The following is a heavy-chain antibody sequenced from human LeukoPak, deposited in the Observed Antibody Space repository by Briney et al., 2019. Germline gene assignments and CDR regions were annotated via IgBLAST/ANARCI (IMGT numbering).Heavy chain of an antibody. D-gene: IGHD3-3*01. CDR1: GFTFSSFW. J-gene: IGHJ4*02. CDR3: ARGPPPAYSTAWSGY. Sequence: GGSLRLSCAASGFTFSSFWMSWVRQAPGKGLEWVASIKADGSDKYYVDSVKGRFTISRDNAENSLYLQVNSLRAEDTAVYFCARGPPPAYSTAWSGYWGQGTLVTVSS. V-gene: IGHV3-7*04. CDR2: IKADGSDK.